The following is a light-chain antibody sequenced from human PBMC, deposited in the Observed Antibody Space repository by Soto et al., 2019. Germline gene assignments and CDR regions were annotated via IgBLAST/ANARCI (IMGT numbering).Light chain of an antibody. CDR1: HRVSSY. CDR2: ATS. Sequence: EIVMTQSPATLSVSPGERATLSCRASHRVSSYLAWYQQKPGQAPRLLIYATSTRATGIPARFSGSGSGTEFTLTISSLQSEDFAVYYCQQYNNGPLTCGGGTKVEIK. J-gene: IGKJ4*01. CDR3: QQYNNGPLT. V-gene: IGKV3-15*01.